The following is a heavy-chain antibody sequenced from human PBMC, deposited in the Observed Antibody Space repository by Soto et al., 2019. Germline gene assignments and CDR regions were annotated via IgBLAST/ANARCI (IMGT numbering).Heavy chain of an antibody. CDR3: ARGVAGQLVGGYYFDY. D-gene: IGHD6-6*01. Sequence: SETLSLTCAVYGGSFSGYYWSWIRQPPGKGLEWIGEINHSGSTNYNPSLKSRVTISVDTSKNQFSLKLSSVTAADTAVYYCARGVAGQLVGGYYFDYWGQGTLVTVSS. V-gene: IGHV4-34*01. CDR1: GGSFSGYY. J-gene: IGHJ4*02. CDR2: INHSGST.